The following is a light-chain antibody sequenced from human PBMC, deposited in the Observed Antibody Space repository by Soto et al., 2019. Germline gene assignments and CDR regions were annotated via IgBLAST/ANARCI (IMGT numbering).Light chain of an antibody. CDR3: QSYGSTLSARYV. CDR2: GTI. J-gene: IGLJ1*01. V-gene: IGLV1-40*01. Sequence: SFLTTPPSVSGAPGQRVTISCTGSSSNIGAGYDVHWYQQRPETAPKLLIFGTINRPSGVPDRFSGSKSGTSASLAITALQAEDKGDYYCQSYGSTLSARYVFVTGTKATV. CDR1: SSNIGAGYD.